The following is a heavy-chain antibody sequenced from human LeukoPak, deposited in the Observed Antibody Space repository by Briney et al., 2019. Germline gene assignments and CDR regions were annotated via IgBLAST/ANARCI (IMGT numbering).Heavy chain of an antibody. Sequence: GGSLRLSSAASGFTFSSYAMTWVRQAPGKGLEWVANIKTDGSQIYYVDSVKGRFTISRDNAKNSLYLQMNSLRAEDTAVYYCARDLNWETYWGQGTLVSVPS. CDR2: IKTDGSQI. CDR3: ARDLNWETY. J-gene: IGHJ4*02. D-gene: IGHD7-27*01. CDR1: GFTFSSYA. V-gene: IGHV3-7*01.